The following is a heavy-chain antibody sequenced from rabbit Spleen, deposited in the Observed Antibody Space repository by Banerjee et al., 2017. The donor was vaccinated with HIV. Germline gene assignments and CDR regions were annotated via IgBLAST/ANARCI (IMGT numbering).Heavy chain of an antibody. D-gene: IGHD8-1*01. V-gene: IGHV1S7*01. CDR3: ARGPPYAGSSFSTYGMDL. J-gene: IGHJ6*01. CDR1: GFDFSGYY. Sequence: QLKESGGGLVQPGGSLKLSCKASGFDFSGYYLSWVRQAPGKGLEWIGYIDPVFGSTYYANWVNGRFTISSDNAQNTLYLQLKSLTAADTATYFCARGPPYAGSSFSTYGMDLWGQGTLVTVS. CDR2: IDPVFGST.